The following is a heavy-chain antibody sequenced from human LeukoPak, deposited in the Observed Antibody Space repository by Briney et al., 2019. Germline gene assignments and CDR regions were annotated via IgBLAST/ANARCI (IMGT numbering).Heavy chain of an antibody. V-gene: IGHV3-30*02. CDR3: AKDLGPVALNGGDY. CDR2: IRYDGSNK. J-gene: IGHJ4*02. D-gene: IGHD6-19*01. Sequence: GGSLRLSCAASGFTFSDNYMTWVRQAPGRGLEWVAFIRYDGSNKYYADSVKGRFTISRDNSKNTLYLQMNSLRPDDTAVYYCAKDLGPVALNGGDYWGQGTLVTVSS. CDR1: GFTFSDNY.